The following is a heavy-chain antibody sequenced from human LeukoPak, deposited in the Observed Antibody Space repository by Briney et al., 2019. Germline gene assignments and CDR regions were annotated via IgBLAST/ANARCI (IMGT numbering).Heavy chain of an antibody. CDR3: GRLGLGPDSSSTSCS. CDR1: GGSISSSSNY. J-gene: IGHJ4*02. Sequence: SEILSLTCTVSGGSISSSSNYWGWIRQPPGNGLEWIGSIYYSGSTYYNPSLKSRVTISVDTSKNQFSLKLSSVTAADTAVYYCGRLGLGPDSSSTSCSWGQGTLVPVSS. CDR2: IYYSGST. V-gene: IGHV4-39*01. D-gene: IGHD2-2*01.